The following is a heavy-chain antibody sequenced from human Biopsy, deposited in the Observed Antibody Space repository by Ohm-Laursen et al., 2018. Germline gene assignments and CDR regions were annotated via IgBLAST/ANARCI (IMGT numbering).Heavy chain of an antibody. J-gene: IGHJ5*01. CDR2: IRDKANSYTT. CDR3: ARAGRYCSGGGCYSWFDS. Sequence: SLRLSCAASGFTFSSYGMHWVRQAPGKGLEWVGRIRDKANSYTTDYAASVKGRFTTSRDDSKNSLYLQMNSLKTEDTALYYCARAGRYCSGGGCYSWFDSWGQGTLVTVSS. D-gene: IGHD2-15*01. V-gene: IGHV3-72*01. CDR1: GFTFSSYG.